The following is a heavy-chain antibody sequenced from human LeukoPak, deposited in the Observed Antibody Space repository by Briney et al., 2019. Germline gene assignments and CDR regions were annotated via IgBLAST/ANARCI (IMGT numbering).Heavy chain of an antibody. CDR1: GFTFGDYD. J-gene: IGHJ6*02. CDR2: IRSKAYGGTT. CDR3: TSEGMYYYGMDV. Sequence: GGSLRLSCTASGFTFGDYDMSWVRQAPGKGLEWVGFIRSKAYGGTTEYAASVKGRFTISRDDSKSIAYLQMNSLKTEDTAVYYCTSEGMYYYGMDVWGQGTTVTVSS. V-gene: IGHV3-49*04.